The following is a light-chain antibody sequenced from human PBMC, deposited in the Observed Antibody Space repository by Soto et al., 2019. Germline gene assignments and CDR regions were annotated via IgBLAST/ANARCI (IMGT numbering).Light chain of an antibody. V-gene: IGKV3-20*01. CDR3: QQYGGSRWT. J-gene: IGKJ1*01. CDR2: GAS. Sequence: EIVLTQSPGTPSLSPGERATLSCRASQSVSSTYLAWYQQKPGQAPRLLIYGASNSATGIPDRFSGSGSGTDFTLTISRLEPEDFAVYYCQQYGGSRWTFGQGTRVDI. CDR1: QSVSSTY.